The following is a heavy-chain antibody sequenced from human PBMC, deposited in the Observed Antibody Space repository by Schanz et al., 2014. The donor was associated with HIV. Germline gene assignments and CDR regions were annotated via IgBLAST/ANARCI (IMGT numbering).Heavy chain of an antibody. J-gene: IGHJ4*02. CDR3: AKVDAAHKHIGAAGD. V-gene: IGHV3-30*04. D-gene: IGHD6-13*01. Sequence: QVQLVESGGGVVQPGTSLRLSCAASGFTFRDYALHWVRQAPGKGLEWVAVISYDRRHQYYAESVKGRFTISRDNSKNTLFLQMNSLRAEDTAVYYCAKVDAAHKHIGAAGDWGQGTLVTVSS. CDR1: GFTFRDYA. CDR2: ISYDRRHQ.